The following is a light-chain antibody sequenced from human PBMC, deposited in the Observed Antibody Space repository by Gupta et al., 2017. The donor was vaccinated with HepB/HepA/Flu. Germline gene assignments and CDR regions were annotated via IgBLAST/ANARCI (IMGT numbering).Light chain of an antibody. J-gene: IGLJ1*01. V-gene: IGLV2-14*01. CDR2: DVS. CDR3: SSYTSSSTLLYV. CDR1: RSDVGGYNY. Sequence: QSALTQPASVSVSPGQSITISCTGTRSDVGGYNYVSWYQQHPGKAPKLMIYDVSNRPSGVSNRFSGSKSGNTASLTISGLQAEDEADYYCSSYTSSSTLLYVFGTGTKVTVL.